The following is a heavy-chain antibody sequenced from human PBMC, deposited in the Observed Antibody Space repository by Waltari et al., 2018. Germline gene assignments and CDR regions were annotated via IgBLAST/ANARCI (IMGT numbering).Heavy chain of an antibody. CDR2: IRSKPYGETT. CDR3: TSVYYDFWSGYRRGFDY. D-gene: IGHD3-3*01. Sequence: EVQLAESGGGLVQPGRSLRLSCTASGFTFGDYAMSWFRQAQGKGLEWVGFIRSKPYGETTEYAASVKGRFTISRDDSKSIAYLQMNSLKTEDTAVYYCTSVYYDFWSGYRRGFDYWGQGTLVTVSS. J-gene: IGHJ4*02. V-gene: IGHV3-49*03. CDR1: GFTFGDYA.